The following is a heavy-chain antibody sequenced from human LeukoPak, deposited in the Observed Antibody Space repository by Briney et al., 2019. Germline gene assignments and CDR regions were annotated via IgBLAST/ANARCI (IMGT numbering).Heavy chain of an antibody. CDR2: ISGSGGDT. D-gene: IGHD1-7*01. J-gene: IGHJ4*02. Sequence: GGSLRLSCAASGFTFSDYYMSWVRQAPGKGLEWVSGISGSGGDTYYAHSVKGRFTISRDNSKNTLYLQMNSLRADDTAVYYCAAGPNWNYVYWGQGPLVSVSS. CDR3: AAGPNWNYVY. CDR1: GFTFSDYY. V-gene: IGHV3-23*01.